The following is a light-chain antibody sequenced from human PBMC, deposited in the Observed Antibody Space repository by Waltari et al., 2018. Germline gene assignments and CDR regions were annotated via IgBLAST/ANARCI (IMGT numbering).Light chain of an antibody. J-gene: IGLJ1*01. CDR2: EVI. CDR3: CSYAGTNNFYV. Sequence: QSALTQPPSASGSPGESVTISCTGTSSDIGDYDYVSWYQQHPGKAPKLMIYEVIKRPSGAPDRFSGSESGNTASLTVSGLQAEDEADYYCCSYAGTNNFYVFGTGTKVTVL. V-gene: IGLV2-8*01. CDR1: SSDIGDYDY.